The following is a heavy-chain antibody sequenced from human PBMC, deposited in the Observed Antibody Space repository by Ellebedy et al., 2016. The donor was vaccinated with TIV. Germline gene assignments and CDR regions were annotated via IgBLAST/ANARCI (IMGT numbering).Heavy chain of an antibody. CDR2: IYYSGST. J-gene: IGHJ6*02. CDR1: GGSFSGYY. Sequence: MPSETLSLTCAVYGGSFSGYYWSWIRQPPGKGLEWIGYIYYSGSTNYNPSHKSRVTISVDTSKNQFSLKLSSVTAADTAVYYCARYLRRGYDYYGMDVWGQGTTVTVSS. CDR3: ARYLRRGYDYYGMDV. V-gene: IGHV4-59*01.